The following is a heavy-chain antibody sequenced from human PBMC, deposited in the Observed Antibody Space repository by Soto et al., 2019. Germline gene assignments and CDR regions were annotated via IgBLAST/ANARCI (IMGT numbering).Heavy chain of an antibody. CDR2: IYYSGST. D-gene: IGHD6-19*01. CDR1: GGSISTSGYY. Sequence: QLLESGPGLVKPSETLSLTCTVSGGSISTSGYYWGWIRQPPGKGLEWIGSIYYSGSTYYNPSLKSRVTISVDTSKNQFSLKLSSVTAADTAVYYCATTETLYSSLDYWGQGTLVTVSS. J-gene: IGHJ4*02. CDR3: ATTETLYSSLDY. V-gene: IGHV4-39*01.